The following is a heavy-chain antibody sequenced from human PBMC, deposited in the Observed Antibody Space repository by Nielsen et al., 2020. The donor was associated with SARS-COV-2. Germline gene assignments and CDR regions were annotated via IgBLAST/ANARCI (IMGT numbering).Heavy chain of an antibody. V-gene: IGHV3-21*01. D-gene: IGHD3-10*01. Sequence: GESLKISCAASGFTFSSYSMNWVRQAPGKGLEWVSSISSSSSYIYYADSVKGRFTISRDNAKNSLYLQMNSLRAEDTAVYYCARLNLWFGELSWFDPWGQGTLVTVSS. CDR2: ISSSSSYI. CDR3: ARLNLWFGELSWFDP. J-gene: IGHJ5*02. CDR1: GFTFSSYS.